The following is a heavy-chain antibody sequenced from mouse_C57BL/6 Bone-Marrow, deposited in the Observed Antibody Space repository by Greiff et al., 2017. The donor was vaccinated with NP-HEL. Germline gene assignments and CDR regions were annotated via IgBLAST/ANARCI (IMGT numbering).Heavy chain of an antibody. CDR2: IYPGSGNT. J-gene: IGHJ2*01. CDR3: AREIYYGSLFDY. Sequence: QVQLQQSGAELVRPGASVKLSCKASGYTFTDYYINWVKQRPGQGLEWIARIYPGSGNTYYNEKFKGKATLTAEKSSSTAYMQLSSLTSEDSAVYFCAREIYYGSLFDYWGQGTTLTVSS. CDR1: GYTFTDYY. D-gene: IGHD1-1*01. V-gene: IGHV1-76*01.